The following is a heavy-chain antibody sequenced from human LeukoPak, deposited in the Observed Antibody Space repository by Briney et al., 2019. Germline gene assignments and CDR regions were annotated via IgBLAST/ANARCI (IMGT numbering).Heavy chain of an antibody. D-gene: IGHD6-13*01. V-gene: IGHV4-34*01. J-gene: IGHJ2*01. CDR1: GGSFSGYY. CDR3: ARGLRPKYSSSWNVYWYFDL. CDR2: INHSGST. Sequence: SETLSLTCAVSGGSFSGYYWSWIRQPPGKGLEWIGEINHSGSTNYNPSLKSRVTISVDTSKNQFSLKLSSVTAADTAVYYCARGLRPKYSSSWNVYWYFDLWGRGTLVTVSS.